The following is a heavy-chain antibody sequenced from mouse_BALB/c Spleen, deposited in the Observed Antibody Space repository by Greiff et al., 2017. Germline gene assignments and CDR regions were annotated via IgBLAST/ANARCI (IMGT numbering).Heavy chain of an antibody. J-gene: IGHJ4*01. CDR2: IYPGSGST. V-gene: IGHV1S22*01. D-gene: IGHD2-4*01. Sequence: LQQPGSELVRPGASVKLSCKASGYTFTSYWMHWVQQRPGQGLEWIGNIYPGSGSTNYDEKFKSKATLTVDTSSSTAYMQLSSLTSEDSAVYYGTRSRAYDYGYYAMDYWGQGTSVTVSS. CDR1: GYTFTSYW. CDR3: TRSRAYDYGYYAMDY.